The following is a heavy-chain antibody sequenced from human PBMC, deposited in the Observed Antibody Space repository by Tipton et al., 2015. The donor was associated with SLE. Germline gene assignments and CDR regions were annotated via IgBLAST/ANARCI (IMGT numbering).Heavy chain of an antibody. J-gene: IGHJ6*02. CDR3: ARGSPGRSEGHYKDYHYGIDV. D-gene: IGHD3-9*01. CDR2: VYATGTT. V-gene: IGHV4-4*07. Sequence: GLVKPSETLSLSCSVSGGSISTSYWSWIRQPPGGGLEWIGRVYATGTTNYNPSLKSRVTMSIDTSNNQFSLKLISVAAADTAVYYCARGSPGRSEGHYKDYHYGIDVVGQGTTVTVSS. CDR1: GGSISTSY.